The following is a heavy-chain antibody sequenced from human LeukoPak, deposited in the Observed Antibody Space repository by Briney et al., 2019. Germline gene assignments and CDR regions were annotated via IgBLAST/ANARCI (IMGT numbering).Heavy chain of an antibody. CDR3: QSRYLEWLLEY. V-gene: IGHV4-39*01. Sequence: SETLSLTCTVSGGSINSNNYYWGWIRQPPGKGLEWIGSIYSSGSAYYNPSLKSRVTISVDTSKNQLSLRLSSVTAADTAVYYCQSRYLEWLLEYWGQGTLVTVSS. CDR1: GGSINSNNYY. D-gene: IGHD3-3*01. J-gene: IGHJ4*02. CDR2: IYSSGSA.